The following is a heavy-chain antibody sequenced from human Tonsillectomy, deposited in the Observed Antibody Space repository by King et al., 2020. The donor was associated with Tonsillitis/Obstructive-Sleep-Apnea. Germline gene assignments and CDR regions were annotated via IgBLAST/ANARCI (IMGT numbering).Heavy chain of an antibody. J-gene: IGHJ6*03. CDR2: IYYNGDT. Sequence: QLQESGPGLVKPSETLSLTCSVSGGSISSSDYYWGWIRQPPGKGLEWIATIYYNGDTYYNPSLKSRVTMSVDTSRNHFSLKLASVTAADTAVYYCAGHKEPGYFLLQQYLEGWGKGDTGTRSS. D-gene: IGHD2/OR15-2a*01. CDR1: GGSISSSDYY. CDR3: AGHKEPGYFLLQQYLEG. V-gene: IGHV4-39*01.